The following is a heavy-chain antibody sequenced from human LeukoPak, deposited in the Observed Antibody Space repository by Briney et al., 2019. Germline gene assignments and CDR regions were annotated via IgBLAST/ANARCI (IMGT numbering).Heavy chain of an antibody. J-gene: IGHJ4*02. D-gene: IGHD2-15*01. CDR2: ISRSSTYI. Sequence: GGSLRLSCAASRFTFSDYFMNWVRQAPGKGLEWVSSISRSSTYIYYADSVKGRFTISRDNAKNSLYLQMNSLRAEDTAVYFCARDLEVEGIGPTLWGQGTLVTVSS. CDR3: ARDLEVEGIGPTL. V-gene: IGHV3-21*01. CDR1: RFTFSDYF.